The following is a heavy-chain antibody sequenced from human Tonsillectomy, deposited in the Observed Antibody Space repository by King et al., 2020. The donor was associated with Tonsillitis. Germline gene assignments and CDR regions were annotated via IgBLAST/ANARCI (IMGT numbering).Heavy chain of an antibody. J-gene: IGHJ3*02. D-gene: IGHD7-27*01. CDR3: ARDRAWGTGDAFEI. Sequence: QLQESGPGLVKPSQILSLTCSVSGGSIGSGSYYWSWIRQPAGKGLEWIGRMSTSGNTNYNPSLKIRITLSLDTSKNHFTLKLSSVTATDTAVYYCARDRAWGTGDAFEIWGQGTMVTVSS. V-gene: IGHV4-61*02. CDR1: GGSIGSGSYY. CDR2: MSTSGNT.